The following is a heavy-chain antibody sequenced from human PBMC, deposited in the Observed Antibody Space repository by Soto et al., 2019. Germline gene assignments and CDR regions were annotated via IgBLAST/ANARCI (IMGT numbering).Heavy chain of an antibody. CDR1: GFSLSNARMG. CDR2: IFSNDEK. V-gene: IGHV2-26*01. CDR3: ARIIRGQWLTHRSFPFFDY. Sequence: QVTLKESGPVLVKPTETLTLTCTVSGFSLSNARMGVSWIRQPPGRALEWLAHIFSNDEKSYSTSLKSRLTISKDTSKSQVVLTMTNMDPVDTATYCCARIIRGQWLTHRSFPFFDYWGQGTLVTVSS. D-gene: IGHD6-19*01. J-gene: IGHJ4*02.